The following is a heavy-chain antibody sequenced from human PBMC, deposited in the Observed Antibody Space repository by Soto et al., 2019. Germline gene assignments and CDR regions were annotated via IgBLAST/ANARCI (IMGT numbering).Heavy chain of an antibody. CDR3: ARILTATGGHFDS. J-gene: IGHJ4*02. D-gene: IGHD2-8*02. V-gene: IGHV2-5*02. Sequence: SGPTLVNPTQTLTLTCSFSGFSLTTSGVGVGWVRQSPEKTLEWLALIFWDDDKRYSPSLRSRLTIAKDTSKNQVVLTLTNVEPVDAATYYCARILTATGGHFDSWGQGALVTVSS. CDR2: IFWDDDK. CDR1: GFSLTTSGVG.